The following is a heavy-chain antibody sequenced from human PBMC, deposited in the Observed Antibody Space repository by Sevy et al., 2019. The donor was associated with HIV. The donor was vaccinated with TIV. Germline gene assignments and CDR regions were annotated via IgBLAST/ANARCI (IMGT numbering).Heavy chain of an antibody. CDR3: ARDVAYGSGSIVYGY. CDR2: ISSSSRYI. V-gene: IGHV3-21*01. D-gene: IGHD3-10*01. Sequence: GSLRLSCAASGFVFSSYTMNWVRQSPGKGLEWVSSISSSSRYIFDADSVKGRFTISRDNARNSLYLQMNSPSAEDTAVYYCARDVAYGSGSIVYGYWGQGTLVTVSS. CDR1: GFVFSSYT. J-gene: IGHJ4*02.